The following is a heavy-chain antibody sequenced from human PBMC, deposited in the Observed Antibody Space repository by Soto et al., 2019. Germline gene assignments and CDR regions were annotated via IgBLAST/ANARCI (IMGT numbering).Heavy chain of an antibody. Sequence: GGSLILSCAASGFTFSGYAMHWVRQAPGKGLEWVAVISYDGSNKYYADSVKGRFTISRDNSKNTLYLQMNSLRAEDTAVYYCARDFPYSGYAYYYGMDVWGQGTTVTVSS. CDR2: ISYDGSNK. J-gene: IGHJ6*02. CDR1: GFTFSGYA. D-gene: IGHD5-12*01. V-gene: IGHV3-30-3*01. CDR3: ARDFPYSGYAYYYGMDV.